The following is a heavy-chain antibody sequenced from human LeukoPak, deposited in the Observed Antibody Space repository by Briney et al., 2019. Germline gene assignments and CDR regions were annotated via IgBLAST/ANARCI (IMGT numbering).Heavy chain of an antibody. CDR3: ARHRRASYSSGWSSNFDY. V-gene: IGHV4-59*08. J-gene: IGHJ4*02. D-gene: IGHD6-19*01. CDR1: GGSISSYY. Sequence: SETLSLTCTVSGGSISSYYWSWIRQPPGKGLEWIGYIYYSGSTNYNPSLKSRVTISVDTSKNQFSLKLSSVTAADTAVYYCARHRRASYSSGWSSNFDYWGQGTLVTVSS. CDR2: IYYSGST.